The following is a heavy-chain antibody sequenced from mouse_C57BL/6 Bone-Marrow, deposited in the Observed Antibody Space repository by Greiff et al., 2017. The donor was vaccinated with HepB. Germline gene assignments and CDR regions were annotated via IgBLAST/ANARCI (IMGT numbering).Heavy chain of an antibody. CDR1: GYSITSGYY. V-gene: IGHV3-6*01. J-gene: IGHJ2*01. Sequence: EVQLQESGPGLVKPSQSLSLTCSVTGYSITSGYYWNWIRQFPGNKLEWMGYISYDGSNNYNPSLKNRISITRDTSKNQFFLKLNSVTTEDTATYYCARVRVIGFDYWGQGTTLTVSS. CDR2: ISYDGSN. CDR3: ARVRVIGFDY. D-gene: IGHD2-1*01.